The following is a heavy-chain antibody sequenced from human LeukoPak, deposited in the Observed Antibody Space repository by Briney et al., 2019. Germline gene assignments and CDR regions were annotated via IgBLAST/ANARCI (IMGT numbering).Heavy chain of an antibody. CDR3: ARVKLERGKSIWFDP. CDR1: GGSISSYY. J-gene: IGHJ5*02. CDR2: IYYSGST. D-gene: IGHD1-1*01. V-gene: IGHV4-59*01. Sequence: SETLSLTCTVSGGSISSYYCSWIRQPPGKGLEWLGYIYYSGSTNYNPSLESRVTISVGTSKNQFSLKLSSVTAADTAVYYCARVKLERGKSIWFDPWGQGTLVTVSS.